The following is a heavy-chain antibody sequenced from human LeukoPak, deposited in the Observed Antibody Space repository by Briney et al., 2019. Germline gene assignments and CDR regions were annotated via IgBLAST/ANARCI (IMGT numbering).Heavy chain of an antibody. CDR2: IYTSGST. CDR1: GGSISSYY. V-gene: IGHV4-4*07. D-gene: IGHD3-9*01. J-gene: IGHJ6*03. CDR3: ARSDYDILTGYGYYYYYMDV. Sequence: SETLSLTCTGSGGSISSYYWRWIGQPAGKGLEWIGRIYTSGSTNYIPSLKSRVTMSVDTSKNQFSLKLSSVTAADTAVYYCARSDYDILTGYGYYYYYMDVWGKGTTVTVSS.